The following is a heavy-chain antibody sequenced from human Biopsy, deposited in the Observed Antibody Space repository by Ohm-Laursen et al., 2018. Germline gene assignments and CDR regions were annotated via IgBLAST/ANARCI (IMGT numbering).Heavy chain of an antibody. J-gene: IGHJ5*02. D-gene: IGHD3-22*01. CDR1: GGSISNNNYY. CDR2: IFYRGST. CDR3: ARDYDTSGYYYVS. Sequence: SDTLSLTCTVSGGSISNNNYYWGWIRQPPGKGLEWIGSIFYRGSTHYKPSLKSLANISVDTSKNQFSLKLNSVTAADTAVYYCARDYDTSGYYYVSWGQGTLVTVSS. V-gene: IGHV4-39*01.